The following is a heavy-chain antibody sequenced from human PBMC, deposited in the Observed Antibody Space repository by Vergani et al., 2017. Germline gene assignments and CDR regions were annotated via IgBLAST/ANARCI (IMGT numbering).Heavy chain of an antibody. CDR3: APSREAARGPIDDY. CDR1: GFTVSSNY. D-gene: IGHD6-6*01. CDR2: IYSGGST. V-gene: IGHV3-53*01. J-gene: IGHJ4*02. Sequence: VQLVESGGGLIQPGGSLRLSCAASGFTVSSNYMSWVRQAPGKGLEWGSVIYSGGSTYYADSVKGRFTISRDNSKNKLCLQMKSLRAEDTAVYYCAPSREAARGPIDDYWGQGTLVTVSS.